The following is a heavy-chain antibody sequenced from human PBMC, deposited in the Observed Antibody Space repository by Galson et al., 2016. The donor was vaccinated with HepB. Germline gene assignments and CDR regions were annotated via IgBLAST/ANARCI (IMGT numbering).Heavy chain of an antibody. CDR3: VQGSTAPAV. V-gene: IGHV3-23*01. D-gene: IGHD1-26*01. J-gene: IGHJ6*04. CDR1: GFTFNNYG. CDR2: ISRSGDST. Sequence: SLRLSCAASGFTFNNYGMTWVRQAPGKGLEVVSSISRSGDSTDYADSVKGRFTMSRDTSKNPLSLQMNSLRAEDTAVYYCVQGSTAPAVWGKGTTVTVSS.